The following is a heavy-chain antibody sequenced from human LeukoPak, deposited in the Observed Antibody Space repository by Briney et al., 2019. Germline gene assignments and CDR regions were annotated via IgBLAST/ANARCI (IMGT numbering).Heavy chain of an antibody. CDR1: GFTFSSYG. Sequence: GRSLRLSCAASGFTFSSYGMHWVRQAPGKGLEWVAVIWYDGSNKYYADSVKGRFTISRDNSKNTLYLQMNSLRAEDTAVYYCARGIVAHEWDFDYWGQGTLVTVSS. J-gene: IGHJ4*02. V-gene: IGHV3-33*01. CDR2: IWYDGSNK. D-gene: IGHD5-12*01. CDR3: ARGIVAHEWDFDY.